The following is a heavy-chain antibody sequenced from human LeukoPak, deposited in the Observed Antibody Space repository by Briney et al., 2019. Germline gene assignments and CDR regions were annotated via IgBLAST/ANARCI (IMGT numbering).Heavy chain of an antibody. J-gene: IGHJ4*02. V-gene: IGHV3-23*01. CDR1: GFTFSRYW. D-gene: IGHD6-19*01. CDR2: FVGSGVST. Sequence: PGESLRLSCAASGFTFSRYWMHWVRQAPGKGLVWVAGFVGSGVSTNYADSVRGRFTVSRDNSKNTVYLQMNSLSAEDTAVYYCAKFSGWPTNFFDSWGQGTLVTVSS. CDR3: AKFSGWPTNFFDS.